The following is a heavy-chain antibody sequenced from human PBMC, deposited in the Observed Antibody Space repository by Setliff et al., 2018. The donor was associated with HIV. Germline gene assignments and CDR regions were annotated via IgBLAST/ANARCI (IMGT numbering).Heavy chain of an antibody. V-gene: IGHV4-61*02. D-gene: IGHD3-3*01. CDR2: IYTSGST. CDR1: GGSISSGSYY. J-gene: IGHJ5*01. Sequence: PSETLSLTCTVSGGSISSGSYYWSWIRQPAGKGLEWIGRIYTSGSTKYNPSLKSRVTISVDTSKNQFSLKVTSVTAADTAVYYCARGVGRFGVFTWFDSWGQGTLVTAPQ. CDR3: ARGVGRFGVFTWFDS.